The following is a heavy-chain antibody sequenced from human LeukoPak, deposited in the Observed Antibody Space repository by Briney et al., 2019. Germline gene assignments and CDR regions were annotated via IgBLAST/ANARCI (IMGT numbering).Heavy chain of an antibody. J-gene: IGHJ4*02. V-gene: IGHV1-18*01. D-gene: IGHD6-13*01. CDR1: GYAFTAFG. Sequence: ASVKVSCKASGYAFTAFGISWVRQAPGQGLQWMGWISGYNGKTKYSQEFQGRVTMTTDTPTSTAYMELRSLRSDDTAIYYCASSPTTRVSFDYWGQGTLVTVSS. CDR3: ASSPTTRVSFDY. CDR2: ISGYNGKT.